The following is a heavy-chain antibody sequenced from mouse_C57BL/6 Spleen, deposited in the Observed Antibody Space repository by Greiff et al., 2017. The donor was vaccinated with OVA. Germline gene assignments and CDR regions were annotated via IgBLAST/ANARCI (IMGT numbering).Heavy chain of an antibody. CDR1: GVDFSRYW. J-gene: IGHJ3*01. D-gene: IGHD1-1*01. Sequence: GVDFSRYWMSWVRRAPGKGLEWIGEINPDSSTINYAPSLKDKFIISRDNAKNTLYLQMSKVRSEDTALYYCARQGDYYGSRGVWFAYWGQGTLVTVSA. CDR2: INPDSSTI. CDR3: ARQGDYYGSRGVWFAY. V-gene: IGHV4-1*01.